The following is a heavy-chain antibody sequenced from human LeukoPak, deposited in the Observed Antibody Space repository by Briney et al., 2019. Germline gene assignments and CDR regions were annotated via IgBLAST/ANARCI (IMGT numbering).Heavy chain of an antibody. CDR1: VGIISNSSYN. D-gene: IGHD2/OR15-2a*01. CDR2: VNYSGTT. CDR3: AIFITTVDGNWFDP. Sequence: SETLPLTCTVSVGIISNSSYNWVWVRQPPGKGLESIGSVNYSGTTYYSASLKSRVAISMDTSKNQFSLGPTSVTAADTAVYYCAIFITTVDGNWFDPWGQGTLVTVSS. J-gene: IGHJ5*02. V-gene: IGHV4-39*01.